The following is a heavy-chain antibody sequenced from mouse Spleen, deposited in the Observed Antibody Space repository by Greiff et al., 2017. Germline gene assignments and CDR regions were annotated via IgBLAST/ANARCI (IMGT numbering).Heavy chain of an antibody. CDR2: IYPGNSDT. Sequence: EVQLQQSGTVLARPGASVKMSCKTSGYTFTSYWMHWVKQRPGQGLEWIGAIYPGNSDTSYNQKFKGKAKLTAVTSASTAYMELSSLTNEDSAVYYCTREDYYGSSYVAYWGQGTLVTVSA. CDR1: GYTFTSYW. CDR3: TREDYYGSSYVAY. V-gene: IGHV1-5*01. D-gene: IGHD1-1*01. J-gene: IGHJ3*01.